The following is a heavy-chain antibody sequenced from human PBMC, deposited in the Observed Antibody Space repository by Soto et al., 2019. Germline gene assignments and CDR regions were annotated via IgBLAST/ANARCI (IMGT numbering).Heavy chain of an antibody. D-gene: IGHD3-22*01. CDR3: ARDSKDDSSGYYAGFDY. CDR1: GFTFSSYG. V-gene: IGHV3-33*01. Sequence: QVQLVESGGGVVQPGRSRRLSLAGSGFTFSSYGMNWVRQAPGKGLEWVAAIYYDGSNKYYADSVRGRFTISRDNFKNTLYLHMNSLRAEDTAVYYCARDSKDDSSGYYAGFDYWGQGTLVTVSS. J-gene: IGHJ4*02. CDR2: IYYDGSNK.